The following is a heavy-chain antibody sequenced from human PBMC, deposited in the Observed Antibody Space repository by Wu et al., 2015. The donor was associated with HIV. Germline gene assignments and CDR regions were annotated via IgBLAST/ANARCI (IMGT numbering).Heavy chain of an antibody. D-gene: IGHD3-10*01. CDR1: GFILSAYA. V-gene: IGHV3-64*07. CDR2: INSNGGST. Sequence: VQLEEDWGRAWSXRGGPVRLSCTGSGFILSAYAMSWVRQAPGKGLEYVAAINSNGGSTYYADSVKGRFTVSRDNSKNTLYFHMGSLGTDDTAFYYCARARTVRGVIGQNDYWGRGTLVIVSS. J-gene: IGHJ4*02. CDR3: ARARTVRGVIGQNDY.